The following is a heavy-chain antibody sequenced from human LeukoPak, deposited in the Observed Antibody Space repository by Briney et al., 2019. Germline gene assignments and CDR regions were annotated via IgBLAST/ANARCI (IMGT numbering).Heavy chain of an antibody. V-gene: IGHV3-23*01. Sequence: GGSLRLSCAASGFTFSSYAMSWVRQAPGKGLEWVSAISGSGGSTYYADSVKGRFTISRDNSKNTLYLQMNSLRAEDTAVYYCAKDRRVVVVPAAVDYWGQGTLVTVSS. CDR3: AKDRRVVVVPAAVDY. D-gene: IGHD2-2*01. J-gene: IGHJ4*02. CDR2: ISGSGGST. CDR1: GFTFSSYA.